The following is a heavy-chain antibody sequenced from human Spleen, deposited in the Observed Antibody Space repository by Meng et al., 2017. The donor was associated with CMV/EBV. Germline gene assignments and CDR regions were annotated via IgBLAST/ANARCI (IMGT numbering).Heavy chain of an antibody. CDR3: ARDFRCAWHNCSSFDY. Sequence: GESLKISCAASGFTFDDYAMHWVRQAPGKGLEWVSYISSSGSTIYYADSVKGRFTIPRDKAKNSLYLQMNILIAEDTAVYYSARDFRCAWHNCSSFDYWGQGTLVTVSS. CDR2: ISSSGSTI. D-gene: IGHD1/OR15-1a*01. V-gene: IGHV3-48*01. J-gene: IGHJ4*02. CDR1: GFTFDDYA.